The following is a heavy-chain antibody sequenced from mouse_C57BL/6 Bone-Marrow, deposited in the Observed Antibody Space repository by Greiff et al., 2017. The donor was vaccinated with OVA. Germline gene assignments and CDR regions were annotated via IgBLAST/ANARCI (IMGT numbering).Heavy chain of an antibody. V-gene: IGHV2-6*01. D-gene: IGHD1-1*01. CDR2: IWGVGST. J-gene: IGHJ3*01. Sequence: VQVVESGPGLVAPSQSLSITCTVSGFSLTSYGVDWVRQSPGKGLEWLGVIWGVGSTNYNSALKSRLSISKDNSKSQVFLKMNSLQTDDTAMYYCASRYYYGSSWFAYWGQGTLVTVSA. CDR3: ASRYYYGSSWFAY. CDR1: GFSLTSYG.